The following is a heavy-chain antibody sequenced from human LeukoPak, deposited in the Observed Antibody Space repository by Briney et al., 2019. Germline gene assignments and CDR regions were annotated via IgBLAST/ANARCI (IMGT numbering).Heavy chain of an antibody. J-gene: IGHJ4*02. Sequence: PGGSLRLSCAASGFTFSSYAMHWVRQAPGKGLEWVAVISYDGSNKYYADSVKGRFTISRDNSKNTLYLQMNSLRAEDTAVYYCARDSPRRGADYWGQGTLVTVSS. CDR2: ISYDGSNK. V-gene: IGHV3-30-3*01. CDR3: ARDSPRRGADY. CDR1: GFTFSSYA. D-gene: IGHD3-16*01.